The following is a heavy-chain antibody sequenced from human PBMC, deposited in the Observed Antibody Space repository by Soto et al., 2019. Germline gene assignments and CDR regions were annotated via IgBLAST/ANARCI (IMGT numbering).Heavy chain of an antibody. D-gene: IGHD5-18*01. CDR3: ATSKGYSYGYYYYYGMDV. V-gene: IGHV4-59*12. Sequence: SETLSLTCTVSGGSISSYYWSWIRRPPGKGLEWIGYIYYSGSTNYNPSLKSRVTISVDTSKNQFSLKLSSVTAADTAVYYCATSKGYSYGYYYYYGMDVWGHGTTVTVSS. CDR2: IYYSGST. J-gene: IGHJ6*02. CDR1: GGSISSYY.